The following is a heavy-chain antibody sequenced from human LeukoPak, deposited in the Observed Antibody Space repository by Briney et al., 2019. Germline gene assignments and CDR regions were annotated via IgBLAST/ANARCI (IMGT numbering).Heavy chain of an antibody. V-gene: IGHV3-11*06. Sequence: GGSLRLSCAASGFTFSDYYLSWIRQAPGKGLEWVSYISSSTSYTDYADSVKGRFTISRENAKNSLYLHMNSLRGEDTAVYYCARRGGSTATGYYFDYWGQGTLVTVSA. J-gene: IGHJ4*02. CDR1: GFTFSDYY. CDR3: ARRGGSTATGYYFDY. CDR2: ISSSTSYT. D-gene: IGHD3-10*01.